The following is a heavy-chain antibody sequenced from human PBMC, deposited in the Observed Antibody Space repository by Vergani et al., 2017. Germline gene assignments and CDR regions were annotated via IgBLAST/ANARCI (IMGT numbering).Heavy chain of an antibody. Sequence: QVQLPESGPGLVKPSETLSLTCTVSGGSISSYYWSWIRQPPGKGLEWIGYIYTSGSTYYNPSLKSRGTISVDTSKNQFSLKLSSVTAADTAVYYCARHSINYGGNSVGFDYWGQGTLVTVSS. J-gene: IGHJ4*02. CDR1: GGSISSYY. CDR3: ARHSINYGGNSVGFDY. D-gene: IGHD4-23*01. V-gene: IGHV4-4*09. CDR2: IYTSGST.